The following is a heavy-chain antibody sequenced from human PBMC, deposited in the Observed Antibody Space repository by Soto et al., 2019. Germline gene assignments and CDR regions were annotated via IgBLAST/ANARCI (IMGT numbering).Heavy chain of an antibody. V-gene: IGHV3-23*01. CDR3: AKDLMYYDILTGSPEGPFQH. Sequence: PGGSLRLSCAASGFTFSSYAMSWVRQAPGKGLEWVSAISGSGGSTYYADSVKGRFTISRDNSKNTLYLQMNSLRAEDTAVYYCAKDLMYYDILTGSPEGPFQHWGQGTLVTVSS. CDR1: GFTFSSYA. J-gene: IGHJ1*01. D-gene: IGHD3-9*01. CDR2: ISGSGGST.